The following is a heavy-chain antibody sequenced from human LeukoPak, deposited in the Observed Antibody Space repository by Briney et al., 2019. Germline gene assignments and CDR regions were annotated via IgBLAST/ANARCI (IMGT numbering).Heavy chain of an antibody. Sequence: GGSLRLSCVASGFTFSSNWMNWVRQVPGKGLEWVGNINQDGSVKHSVDSVKGRFTISRDNAKNLMYLQMNSLRVDDTAVYYCARDWSSTGGFDFWGQGTTVTVSS. V-gene: IGHV3-7*01. D-gene: IGHD2-2*01. CDR3: ARDWSSTGGFDF. CDR1: GFTFSSNW. CDR2: INQDGSVK. J-gene: IGHJ3*01.